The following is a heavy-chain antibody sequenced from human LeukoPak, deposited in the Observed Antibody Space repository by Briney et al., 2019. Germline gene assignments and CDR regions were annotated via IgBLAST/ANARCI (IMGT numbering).Heavy chain of an antibody. CDR2: INHSGST. Sequence: SGTLSLTWAVYGGSFSGYYWSWIRQPPGKGLGWIGEINHSGSTNYNPSLKSRVTISVDTSKNQFSLELSSVTAADTAVYYCARGAVHYDFWSGYYWFDPWGQGTLVTVSS. CDR1: GGSFSGYY. V-gene: IGHV4-34*01. D-gene: IGHD3-3*01. CDR3: ARGAVHYDFWSGYYWFDP. J-gene: IGHJ5*02.